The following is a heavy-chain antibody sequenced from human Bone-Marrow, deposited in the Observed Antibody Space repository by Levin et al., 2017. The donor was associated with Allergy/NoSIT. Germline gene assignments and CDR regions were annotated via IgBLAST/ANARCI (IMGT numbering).Heavy chain of an antibody. J-gene: IGHJ4*02. D-gene: IGHD3-16*01. CDR2: IYSGGST. V-gene: IGHV3-66*04. CDR1: GFTGINNY. CDR3: ARQDYVWGRDY. Sequence: GESLKISCAASGFTGINNYMTWVRQAPGKGLEWVSLIYSGGSTYYADSVKGRFTISRDNSKNTVYLQMNSLRVEDTAVYYCARQDYVWGRDYWGQGTLVTVSS.